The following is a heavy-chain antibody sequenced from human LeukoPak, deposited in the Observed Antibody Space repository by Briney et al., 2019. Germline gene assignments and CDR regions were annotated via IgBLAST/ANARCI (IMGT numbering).Heavy chain of an antibody. CDR2: INPNSGGT. CDR3: ATFYYYDSSGYYGGYYLDY. CDR1: GYTSTGYY. V-gene: IGHV1-2*06. Sequence: VASVKVSCKASGYTSTGYYMHWVRQAPGQGLEWMGRINPNSGGTNYAQKFQGRVTMTRDTSISTAYMELSRLRSDDTAVYYCATFYYYDSSGYYGGYYLDYWGQGTLVTVSS. D-gene: IGHD3-22*01. J-gene: IGHJ4*02.